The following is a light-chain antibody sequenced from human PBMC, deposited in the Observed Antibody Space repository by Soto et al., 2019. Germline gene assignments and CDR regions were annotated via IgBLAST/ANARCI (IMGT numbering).Light chain of an antibody. CDR1: SSGVGGYTY. V-gene: IGLV2-14*01. CDR3: SSYTTSNTRQIV. J-gene: IGLJ1*01. Sequence: QSVLTQPASVSGSPGQALTISCTGTSSGVGGYTYVSWYQQHPGKAPKFIIYDVSNRPSGVSNRFSGSKSGNTASLTISGLQAEDEADYYCSSYTTSNTRQIVFGTGTKVTVL. CDR2: DVS.